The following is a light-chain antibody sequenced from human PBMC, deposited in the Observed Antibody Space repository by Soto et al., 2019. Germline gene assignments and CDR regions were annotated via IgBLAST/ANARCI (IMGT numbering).Light chain of an antibody. Sequence: DIQMTQSPSTLSASVGDRVTITCRASQSIRNYLAWYQQKPGKAPKLLIYKASNLESGVPSRFSGSGSGTEFALFISGLQPDDFATYYCQQYHSDSPWTFGQGTKVEIK. J-gene: IGKJ1*01. CDR3: QQYHSDSPWT. CDR2: KAS. CDR1: QSIRNY. V-gene: IGKV1-5*03.